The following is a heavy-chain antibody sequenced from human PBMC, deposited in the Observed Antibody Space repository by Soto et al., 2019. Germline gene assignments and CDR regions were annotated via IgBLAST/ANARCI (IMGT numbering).Heavy chain of an antibody. Sequence: SETLSLTCTVSGGSISSSSYYWGWIRQPPGKGLEWIGSIYYSGSTYYNPSLKSRVTISVDTSKNQFSLKLSSVTAAGTAVYYCARHRGYSYYLFDYWGQGTLVTVSS. V-gene: IGHV4-39*01. CDR3: ARHRGYSYYLFDY. D-gene: IGHD5-18*01. J-gene: IGHJ4*02. CDR1: GGSISSSSYY. CDR2: IYYSGST.